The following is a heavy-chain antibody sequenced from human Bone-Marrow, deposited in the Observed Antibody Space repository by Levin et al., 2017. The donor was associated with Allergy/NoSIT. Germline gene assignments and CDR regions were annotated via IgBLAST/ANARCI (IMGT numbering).Heavy chain of an antibody. D-gene: IGHD2-21*02. CDR3: VAAETAYCAGDCFPLDF. J-gene: IGHJ4*02. CDR2: ISPYSGDT. Sequence: GESLKISCKTSGYSFTSYGVSWVRQAPGQGLVWMGWISPYSGDTNYAQKFQGRVTMTADTSTSTANMELRSLRSDDTGVYFCVAAETAYCAGDCFPLDFWGPGTLVTVSS. V-gene: IGHV1-18*01. CDR1: GYSFTSYG.